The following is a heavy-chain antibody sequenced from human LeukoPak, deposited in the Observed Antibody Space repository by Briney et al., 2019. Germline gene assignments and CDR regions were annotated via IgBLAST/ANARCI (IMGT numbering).Heavy chain of an antibody. V-gene: IGHV1-2*02. CDR3: ARAFLSNTIIDPRLRKPTGEAIITFDY. D-gene: IGHD3-22*01. CDR1: GYTFTGYY. CDR2: INPNSGGT. J-gene: IGHJ4*02. Sequence: ASVKVSCKASGYTFTGYYMHWVRQAPGQGLEWMGWINPNSGGTNYAQKFQGRVTMTRDTSISTAYMELSRLRSDDTAVYYCARAFLSNTIIDPRLRKPTGEAIITFDYWGQGTLVTVSS.